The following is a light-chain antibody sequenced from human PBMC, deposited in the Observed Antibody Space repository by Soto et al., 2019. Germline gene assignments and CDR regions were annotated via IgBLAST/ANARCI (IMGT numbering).Light chain of an antibody. CDR1: QSISSW. CDR3: QHYNSYSQA. Sequence: DDQMTQSPSTLSASVGDRVTITCRASQSISSWLAWYQQKPGKAPKLLISDAANLESGVPSRFSGSGSGTEFTLTISSLQPDDFATYYCQHYNSYSQAFGQGTTVEIK. V-gene: IGKV1-5*01. CDR2: DAA. J-gene: IGKJ1*01.